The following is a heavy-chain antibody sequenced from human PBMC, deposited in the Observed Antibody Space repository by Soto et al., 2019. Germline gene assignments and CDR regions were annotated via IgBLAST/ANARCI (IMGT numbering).Heavy chain of an antibody. D-gene: IGHD2-2*01. CDR3: ARSAVPIVVVPAARSWFDP. Sequence: ASVKVSCKTSGYSFTDYKLHWVRQAPGQGLEWMGWINPNSGGTNYAQKFQGWVTMTRDTSISTAYMELSRLRSDDTAVYYCARSAVPIVVVPAARSWFDPWGQGTLVTVSS. CDR1: GYSFTDYK. V-gene: IGHV1-2*04. CDR2: INPNSGGT. J-gene: IGHJ5*02.